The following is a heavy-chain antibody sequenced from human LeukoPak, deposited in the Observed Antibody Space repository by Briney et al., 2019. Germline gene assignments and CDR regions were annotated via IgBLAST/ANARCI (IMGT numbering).Heavy chain of an antibody. CDR1: GFTFSSYW. D-gene: IGHD3-10*01. CDR3: ARDGARLWFGELLMRDAFDI. Sequence: PGGSLRLSCAASGFTFSSYWMSWVRQAPGKGLEWVANIKQDGSEKYYVDSVKGRFTISRDNAKNSLYLQMNSLRAEDTAVYYCARDGARLWFGELLMRDAFDIWGQGTMVTVSS. V-gene: IGHV3-7*01. J-gene: IGHJ3*02. CDR2: IKQDGSEK.